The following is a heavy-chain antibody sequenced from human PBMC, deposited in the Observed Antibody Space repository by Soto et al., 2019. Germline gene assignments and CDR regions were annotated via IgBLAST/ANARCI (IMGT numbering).Heavy chain of an antibody. J-gene: IGHJ4*02. D-gene: IGHD4-17*01. CDR2: IYYSGST. V-gene: IGHV4-31*03. CDR1: GGSISSGGYY. Sequence: QVQLQESGPGLVKPSQTLSLTCTVSGGSISSGGYYWSWIRQHPGKGLEWIGYIYYSGSTYYNPSLKSRVTTSVDTSKNQFSLKLSSVTAEDTAVYYCARLNELRWYGGYDYWGQGTLVTVSS. CDR3: ARLNELRWYGGYDY.